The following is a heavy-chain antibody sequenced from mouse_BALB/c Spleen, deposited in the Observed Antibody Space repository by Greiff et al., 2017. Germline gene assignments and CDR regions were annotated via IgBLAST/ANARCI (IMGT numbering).Heavy chain of an antibody. J-gene: IGHJ3*01. CDR2: ISCYNGAT. CDR3: ARSLAGYVRPFAY. Sequence: LVKTGASVKISCKASGYSFTGYYMHWVKQSHGKSLEWIGYISCYNGATSYNQKFKGKATFTVDTSSSTAYMQFNSLTSEDSAVYYCARSLAGYVRPFAYWGQGTLVTVSA. V-gene: IGHV1S34*01. D-gene: IGHD3-1*01. CDR1: GYSFTGYY.